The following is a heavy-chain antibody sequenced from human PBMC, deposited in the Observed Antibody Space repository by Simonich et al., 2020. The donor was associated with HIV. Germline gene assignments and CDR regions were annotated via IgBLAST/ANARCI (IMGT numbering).Heavy chain of an antibody. CDR1: GFSLSTRGVG. V-gene: IGHV2-5*02. CDR3: THWRITGNFDV. D-gene: IGHD2-8*02. J-gene: IGHJ3*01. CDR2: LYWDDDK. Sequence: QITLKESGPTLVKPTQPLTLTCTFSGFSLSTRGVGVGCIRQPPVKALEWLELLYWDDDKRYSPSLKSRLIISKDTSKNQVVLTMTNMDPVDTATYYCTHWRITGNFDVWGPGTMVTVSS.